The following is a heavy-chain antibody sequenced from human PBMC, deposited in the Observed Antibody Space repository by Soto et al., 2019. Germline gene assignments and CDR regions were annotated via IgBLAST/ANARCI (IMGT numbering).Heavy chain of an antibody. CDR3: ASDIVGASDSYGLDV. V-gene: IGHV3-23*01. CDR1: GFTFSSYA. Sequence: GGSLRLSCAASGFTFSSYAMSWVRQAPGKGLEWVSAISGSGGSTYYADSVKGRFTISRDNSKNRLYLQMNSLRAEDTAVYYCASDIVGASDSYGLDVWGPGTTVTVYS. J-gene: IGHJ6*02. CDR2: ISGSGGST. D-gene: IGHD1-26*01.